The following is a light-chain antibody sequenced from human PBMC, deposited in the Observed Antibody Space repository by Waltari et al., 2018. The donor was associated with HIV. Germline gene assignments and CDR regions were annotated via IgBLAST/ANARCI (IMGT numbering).Light chain of an antibody. CDR2: GKN. J-gene: IGLJ3*02. V-gene: IGLV3-19*01. CDR3: NSRDSSGNHWV. CDR1: SLRRNY. Sequence: SSELTQDPAVSVALGQTVRITCHGDSLRRNYASLYQQKPGQAPVLVIYGKNNRPSGIPDRFSGSSSGNTASLTITGAQAEDEADYYCNSRDSSGNHWVFGGGTKLTVL.